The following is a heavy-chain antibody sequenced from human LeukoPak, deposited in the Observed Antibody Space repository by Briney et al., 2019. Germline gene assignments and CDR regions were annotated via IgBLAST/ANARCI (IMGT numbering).Heavy chain of an antibody. D-gene: IGHD3-22*01. V-gene: IGHV4-34*01. CDR2: INHSGST. Sequence: PSETLSLTCAVYGGSFSGYYWSWIRQPPGKGLEWIGEINHSGSTNYNPSLKSRVTISVDTSKNQFSLKLSSVTAADTAVYYCARGRISSGYPWGRYYYYYYMDVWGKGTTVTVSS. J-gene: IGHJ6*03. CDR3: ARGRISSGYPWGRYYYYYYMDV. CDR1: GGSFSGYY.